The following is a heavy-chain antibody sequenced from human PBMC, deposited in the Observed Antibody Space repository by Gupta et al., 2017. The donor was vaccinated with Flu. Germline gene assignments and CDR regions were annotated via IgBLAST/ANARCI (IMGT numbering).Heavy chain of an antibody. V-gene: IGHV3-23*01. CDR1: GFTFSSYA. CDR3: ARDPSYYDISTGYYLSYYLDY. CDR2: ISGGGGST. D-gene: IGHD3-9*01. J-gene: IGHJ4*02. Sequence: EVQLLESGGGLVQPGGSLRLSCAASGFTFSSYAMSWVRQAPGKGLEWVSAISGGGGSTYYADSVRGRFTISRDNSKNTLFLQMNSLRAEDTAIYYCARDPSYYDISTGYYLSYYLDYWGQGILVTVSS.